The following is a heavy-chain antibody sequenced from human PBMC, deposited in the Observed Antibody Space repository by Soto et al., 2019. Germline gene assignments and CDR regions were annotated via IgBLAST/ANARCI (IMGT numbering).Heavy chain of an antibody. V-gene: IGHV4-39*01. J-gene: IGHJ6*02. D-gene: IGHD3-10*01. CDR2: IYYSGST. CDR3: ARAPEEIWFGERNYYGMDV. CDR1: GGSISSSSYY. Sequence: SETLSLTCTVSGGSISSSSYYWGWIRQPPGKGLVWIGSIYYSGSTYYNPSLKSRVTISVDTSKNQFSLKLSSVTAADTAVYYCARAPEEIWFGERNYYGMDVWGQGTTVTVSS.